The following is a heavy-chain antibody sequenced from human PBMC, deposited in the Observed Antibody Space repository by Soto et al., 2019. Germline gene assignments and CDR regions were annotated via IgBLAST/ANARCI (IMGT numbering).Heavy chain of an antibody. CDR3: ARALFPDVDIYAMDV. J-gene: IGHJ6*02. CDR1: GFTFRDHA. Sequence: QVQLVESGGGVVQPGRSLRLSCAASGFTFRDHAMHWVRQAPGKGREWLAIIWNDGSNKFYARSVQGRFTISRDNSKNTVYPQMNTLSAEDTAVYYCARALFPDVDIYAMDVWGQGTTVTVSS. D-gene: IGHD5-12*01. CDR2: IWNDGSNK. V-gene: IGHV3-33*01.